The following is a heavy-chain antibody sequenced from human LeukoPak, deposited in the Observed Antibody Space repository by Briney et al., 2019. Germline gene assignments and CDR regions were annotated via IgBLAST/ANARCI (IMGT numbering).Heavy chain of an antibody. D-gene: IGHD3/OR15-3a*01. CDR3: ARILDYLYLDY. CDR1: GYSISSGYH. CDR2: IYHSGST. J-gene: IGHJ4*02. V-gene: IGHV4-38-2*01. Sequence: SETLSLTCAVSGYSISSGYHWGWIRQPPGKGLEWIGSIYHSGSTYYNPSLKSRVTISVDTSKNQFSLKLSSVTAADTAVYYCARILDYLYLDYWGQGTLVTVSS.